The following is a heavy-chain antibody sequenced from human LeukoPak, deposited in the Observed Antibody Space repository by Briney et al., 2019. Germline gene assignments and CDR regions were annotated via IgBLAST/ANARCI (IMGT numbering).Heavy chain of an antibody. CDR1: GFTFSSYG. Sequence: GGSLRLSCAASGFTFSSYGMHWVRQAPGKGLEWVAVISYDGSNKYYADSVKGRFTISRDNSKNTLYLQMNSLRAEDTAVYYCAISSSLDYWGQGTLVTVSS. D-gene: IGHD6-13*01. CDR2: ISYDGSNK. J-gene: IGHJ4*02. CDR3: AISSSLDY. V-gene: IGHV3-30*03.